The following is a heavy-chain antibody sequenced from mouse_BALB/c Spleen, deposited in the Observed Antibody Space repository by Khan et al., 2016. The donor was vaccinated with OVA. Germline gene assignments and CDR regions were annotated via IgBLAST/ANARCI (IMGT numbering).Heavy chain of an antibody. D-gene: IGHD1-1*02. Sequence: QIQLVQSGPELKKPGETVKISCTASGYTFTNYGMNWVKQAPGKGLKWMGWINTYTGEPTYADDFNGRFVFSLETSASTAYLQINNLKNEDTATYFCASGGYWYFDVWGAGTTVTVSS. CDR1: GYTFTNYG. J-gene: IGHJ1*01. CDR3: ASGGYWYFDV. V-gene: IGHV9-3-1*01. CDR2: INTYTGEP.